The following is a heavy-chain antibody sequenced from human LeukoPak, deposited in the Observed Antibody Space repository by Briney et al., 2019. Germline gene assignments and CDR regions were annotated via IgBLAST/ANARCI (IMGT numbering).Heavy chain of an antibody. CDR1: GFTFSTYV. J-gene: IGHJ4*02. V-gene: IGHV3-74*01. CDR3: ATAGNYRFDY. CDR2: ISHDGTDT. Sequence: GGSLRLSCAASGFTFSTYVMHWVRQAPGKGLMWVSRISHDGTDTSYADSVKDRFTVSRDNAKNTLYLQMNSLRAEDTAVYYCATAGNYRFDYWGLGTLVTVSS. D-gene: IGHD1-7*01.